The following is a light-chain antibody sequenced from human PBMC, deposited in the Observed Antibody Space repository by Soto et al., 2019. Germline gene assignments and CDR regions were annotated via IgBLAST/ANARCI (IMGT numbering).Light chain of an antibody. CDR1: SSDVGGYNY. CDR3: SSYTSSSTSHV. J-gene: IGLJ1*01. Sequence: QGALTQPASVAGSPGQAIPSSFPGTSSDVGGYNYVSWYQQHPGKAPKLMIYDVSNRPSGVSNRFSGSKSGNTASLTISGLQAEDEADYYCSSYTSSSTSHVFGTGTKVTVL. CDR2: DVS. V-gene: IGLV2-14*01.